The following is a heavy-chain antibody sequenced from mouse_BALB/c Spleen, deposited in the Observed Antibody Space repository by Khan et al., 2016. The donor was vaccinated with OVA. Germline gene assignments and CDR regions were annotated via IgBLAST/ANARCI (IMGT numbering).Heavy chain of an antibody. Sequence: EVELVESGGDLVKPGGSLKLSCAASGFSFSSYSMSWVRQTPDKRLEWVATISSGGDYTYYPDIVKGRFTISRDNAKNTLYLQMSSLKSEDTAMYYCASHLTGSFAYWGQGTLVPVSA. D-gene: IGHD4-1*01. J-gene: IGHJ3*01. CDR2: ISSGGDYT. CDR3: ASHLTGSFAY. CDR1: GFSFSSYS. V-gene: IGHV5-6*01.